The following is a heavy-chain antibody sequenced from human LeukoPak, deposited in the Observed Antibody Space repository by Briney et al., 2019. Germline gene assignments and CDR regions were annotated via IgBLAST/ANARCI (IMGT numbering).Heavy chain of an antibody. J-gene: IGHJ4*02. D-gene: IGHD2-8*01. Sequence: GGSLRLSCAASGFTFSNAWMSWVRQAPGKGLEWVGRIKSKTDGGTTDYAAPVKGRFTISRDDSKNTLYLQMNSLKTEDTAVYYCTTEYCTNGVCYVSGYWGQGTLVTVSS. CDR3: TTEYCTNGVCYVSGY. CDR2: IKSKTDGGTT. CDR1: GFTFSNAW. V-gene: IGHV3-15*07.